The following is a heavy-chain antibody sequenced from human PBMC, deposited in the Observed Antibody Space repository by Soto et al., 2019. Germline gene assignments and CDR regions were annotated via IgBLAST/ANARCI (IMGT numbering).Heavy chain of an antibody. CDR2: IYHSGST. V-gene: IGHV4-30-2*01. CDR1: GGSISSGGYS. CDR3: AGGGGYTFDY. J-gene: IGHJ4*02. Sequence: QLQLQESGSGLVKPSQTLSLTCAVSGGSISSGGYSWSWIRQPPGKGLEWIGYIYHSGSTYYNPSPKRRVPLEVDRSKNQFSLKLRSVAAADTAVYFCAGGGGYTFDYWGQGTLVTVSS. D-gene: IGHD3-16*01.